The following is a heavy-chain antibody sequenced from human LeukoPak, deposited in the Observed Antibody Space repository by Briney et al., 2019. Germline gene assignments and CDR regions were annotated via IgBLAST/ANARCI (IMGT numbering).Heavy chain of an antibody. Sequence: SETLSLTCAVSGYSISTVYYWGWIRQPPGKGLEWIGSIYHSGSTFYNPSLKSRVTISVDTSKNQFSLKLSSVTAADTAVYYCARTGSGWYGTFDYWGQGTLVTVSS. D-gene: IGHD6-19*01. J-gene: IGHJ4*02. V-gene: IGHV4-38-2*01. CDR2: IYHSGST. CDR1: GYSISTVYY. CDR3: ARTGSGWYGTFDY.